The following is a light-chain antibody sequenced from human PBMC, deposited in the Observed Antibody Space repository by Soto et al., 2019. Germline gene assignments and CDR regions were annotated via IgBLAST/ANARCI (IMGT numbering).Light chain of an antibody. CDR2: GAS. V-gene: IGKV3-20*01. J-gene: IGKJ1*01. Sequence: EIVLTQSPGTLSLSPGERATLSCRASQSVSSSYLAWYQQKPGQAPRLLIYGASSRATGIPDRFSGSGFGTDFTLTISRLELEDFAVYYCQQYGSSLTWTFGQGTKV. CDR1: QSVSSSY. CDR3: QQYGSSLTWT.